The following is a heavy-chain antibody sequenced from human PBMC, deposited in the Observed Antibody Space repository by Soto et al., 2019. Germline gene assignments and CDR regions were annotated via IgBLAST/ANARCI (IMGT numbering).Heavy chain of an antibody. D-gene: IGHD1-1*01. CDR1: GLTFINAW. CDR3: THSVQASGWFDP. V-gene: IGHV3-15*07. Sequence: EVHLVESGGGLVKPGGSLTLSCATSGLTFINAWMNWVRQTPGRGLEWVGRIKSKANGGTTDYAAPVKGRFTISRDDSKDTLYLQMDSLKIEDTGVYYCTHSVQASGWFDPWGQGTLVTVSS. CDR2: IKSKANGGTT. J-gene: IGHJ5*02.